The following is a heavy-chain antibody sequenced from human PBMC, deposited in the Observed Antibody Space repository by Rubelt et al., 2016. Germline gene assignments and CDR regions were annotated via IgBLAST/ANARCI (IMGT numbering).Heavy chain of an antibody. J-gene: IGHJ4*02. CDR3: ARGWGSDY. Sequence: QVQLVESGGGVVQPGRSLRLSCAASGFTFSSYGMHWVRQAPGKGLEWVSVIYSGGSTYYADSVKGRFTISRHNSKNTLYLQMNSLRAEDTAVYYCARGWGSDYWGQGTLVTVSS. V-gene: IGHV3-NL1*01. CDR1: GFTFSSYG. D-gene: IGHD3-16*01. CDR2: IYSGGST.